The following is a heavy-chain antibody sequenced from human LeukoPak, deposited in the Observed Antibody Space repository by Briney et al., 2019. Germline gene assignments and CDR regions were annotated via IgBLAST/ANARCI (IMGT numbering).Heavy chain of an antibody. CDR1: GFTFSSYG. CDR2: TRYDGSNK. J-gene: IGHJ4*02. D-gene: IGHD6-19*01. V-gene: IGHV3-30*02. Sequence: PSGSLTLTCSASGFTFSSYGRHRVRQAPGMGLEWVAFTRYDGSNKYYADSVKGRFTICRDNFKNTLYLQMNSLRAEDTAVYYCAKATWKGSVAANGIDFDYWGQGTLVTVPS. CDR3: AKATWKGSVAANGIDFDY.